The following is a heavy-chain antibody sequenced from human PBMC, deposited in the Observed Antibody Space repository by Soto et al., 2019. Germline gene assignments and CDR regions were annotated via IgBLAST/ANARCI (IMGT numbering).Heavy chain of an antibody. V-gene: IGHV3-11*01. J-gene: IGHJ6*03. CDR2: ISSSGSTI. Sequence: PGGSLRLSCAASGCTFSDYYMSWIRQAPGKGLEWVSYISSSGSTIYYADSVKGRFTISRDNAKNSLYLQMNSLRAEDTAVYYCARVYRDTIFWRPYYYYMDVWGKGTTVTVSS. CDR3: ARVYRDTIFWRPYYYYMDV. D-gene: IGHD3-9*01. CDR1: GCTFSDYY.